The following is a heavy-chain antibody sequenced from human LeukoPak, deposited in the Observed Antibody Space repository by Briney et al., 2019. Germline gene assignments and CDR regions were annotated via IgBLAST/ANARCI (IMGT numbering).Heavy chain of an antibody. CDR3: ARFEGSPDERFDP. CDR2: IIPILGIA. D-gene: IGHD2-15*01. V-gene: IGHV1-69*04. Sequence: ASVKVSCKASGGTFSSYAISWVRQAPGQGLEWMGRIIPILGIANYAQKFQGRVTITADKSTSTAYMELSSLRSEDTAVYYCARFEGSPDERFDPWGQGTLVTVSS. J-gene: IGHJ5*02. CDR1: GGTFSSYA.